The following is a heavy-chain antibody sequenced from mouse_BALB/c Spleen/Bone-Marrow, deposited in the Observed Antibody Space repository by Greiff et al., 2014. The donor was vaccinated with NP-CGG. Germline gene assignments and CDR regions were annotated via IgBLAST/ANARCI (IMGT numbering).Heavy chain of an antibody. J-gene: IGHJ3*01. CDR2: INPYNGAT. Sequence: EVQLQQSGPELVKPGASVKISCKASGYSFTGYYMHWVKQSHVKSLEWIGRINPYNGATSYNQNFKDKASLTVDKSSSTAYMELHSLTSEDSAVYYCARRAAFDYDDGFAYWGQGTLVTVSA. V-gene: IGHV1-26*01. CDR1: GYSFTGYY. D-gene: IGHD2-4*01. CDR3: ARRAAFDYDDGFAY.